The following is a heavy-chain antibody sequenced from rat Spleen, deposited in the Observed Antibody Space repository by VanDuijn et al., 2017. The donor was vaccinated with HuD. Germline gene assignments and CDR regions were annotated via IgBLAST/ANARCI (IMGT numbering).Heavy chain of an antibody. CDR3: AKDKGEYNNLFDY. J-gene: IGHJ2*01. Sequence: EVQLVESGGGLVQPGRSLKLSCAASGFTFSDYTMAWVRQSPKKGLEWVATIKFEDFTPYYRDSVMGRFTISRDDGESTLYLQMNSLRSEDTATYYCAKDKGEYNNLFDYWGQGVMVTVTS. CDR2: IKFEDFTP. V-gene: IGHV5-7*01. D-gene: IGHD1-10*01. CDR1: GFTFSDYT.